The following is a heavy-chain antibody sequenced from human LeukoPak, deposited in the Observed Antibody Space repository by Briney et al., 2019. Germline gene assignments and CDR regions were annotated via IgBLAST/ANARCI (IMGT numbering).Heavy chain of an antibody. CDR2: IYYTGGT. D-gene: IGHD2-2*01. Sequence: SETLSLTCTVSGGSINSYYWSWIRQPPGKGLEWIGYIYYTGGTNYNPSLKSRVTISLDTSKNQFSLRLSSVTAADTAVYYCARDECSSTSCLGGYYYYGMDVWGQGTTVTVSS. J-gene: IGHJ6*02. CDR1: GGSINSYY. CDR3: ARDECSSTSCLGGYYYYGMDV. V-gene: IGHV4-59*01.